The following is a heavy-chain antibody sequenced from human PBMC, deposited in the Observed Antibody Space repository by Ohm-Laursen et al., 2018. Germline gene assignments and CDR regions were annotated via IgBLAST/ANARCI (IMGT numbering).Heavy chain of an antibody. CDR3: ARHDSSDSPSHYYYYTMDV. J-gene: IGHJ6*02. V-gene: IGHV3-11*01. Sequence: SLRLSCSASGFTFIDYGMSWIRQTPEKGLEWLSYITSGGGIIYSADSVKGRFTISRDNDEDTLYLQMNSLRAEDTAIYYCARHDSSDSPSHYYYYTMDVWGQGTTVTVSS. CDR2: ITSGGGII. D-gene: IGHD3-22*01. CDR1: GFTFIDYG.